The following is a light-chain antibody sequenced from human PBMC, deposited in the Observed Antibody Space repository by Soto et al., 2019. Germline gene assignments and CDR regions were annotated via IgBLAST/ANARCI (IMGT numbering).Light chain of an antibody. CDR1: QSVSGY. J-gene: IGKJ4*01. V-gene: IGKV3-11*01. CDR2: ETS. Sequence: IVLTQSPATLSFSPGERATLSCRASQSVSGYLAWYQQKPGQAPRLLIYETSNRATGIPARFSGSGSGTDFTLTIGSLEPEDFAVYYCQQYREWPLTFGGGTKVDIK. CDR3: QQYREWPLT.